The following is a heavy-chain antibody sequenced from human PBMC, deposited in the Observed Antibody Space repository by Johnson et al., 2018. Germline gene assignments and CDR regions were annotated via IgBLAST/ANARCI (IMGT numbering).Heavy chain of an antibody. CDR1: GYTFTSYD. Sequence: VQLVESGAEVKKPGASVKVSCKASGYTFTSYDINWVRQATGQGLEWMGWMNPNSGNTGYAEKFQGRVTMTRNTSISTAYMELSSLRSEDTAVYYCARGLRSAPKAARIQSVWGKGTTVTVSS. D-gene: IGHD5-18*01. J-gene: IGHJ6*04. CDR3: ARGLRSAPKAARIQSV. CDR2: MNPNSGNT. V-gene: IGHV1-8*01.